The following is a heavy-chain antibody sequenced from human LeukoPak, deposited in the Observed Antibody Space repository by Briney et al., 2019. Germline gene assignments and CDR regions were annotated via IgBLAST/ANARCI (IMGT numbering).Heavy chain of an antibody. Sequence: KSSETLSLTCTISGGSIGTDHWTWIRQPPGKGLDWIGYAYYNGNTNYNPSLNSRVTISVDTSNNQFSLRLTSVTTADTAVYYCARGHPLNLDVWGQGTTVTVSS. J-gene: IGHJ6*02. V-gene: IGHV4-59*01. CDR3: ARGHPLNLDV. CDR1: GGSIGTDH. CDR2: AYYNGNT.